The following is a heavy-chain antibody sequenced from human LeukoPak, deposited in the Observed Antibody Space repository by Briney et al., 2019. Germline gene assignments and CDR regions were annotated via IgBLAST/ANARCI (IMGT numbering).Heavy chain of an antibody. Sequence: PGGSLRLSCAASGFTFSSHGMHWVRQAPGKGLEWVAVISYDGTNKYYADSLKGRCTISRDNSRNTLYLQMNSLRPEDTAAYYCAKESVAGSADYWGQGTLVTVSS. CDR2: ISYDGTNK. J-gene: IGHJ4*02. D-gene: IGHD6-19*01. CDR1: GFTFSSHG. CDR3: AKESVAGSADY. V-gene: IGHV3-30*18.